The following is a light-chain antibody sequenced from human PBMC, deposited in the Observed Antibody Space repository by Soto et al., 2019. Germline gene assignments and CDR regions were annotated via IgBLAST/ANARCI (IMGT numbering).Light chain of an antibody. CDR1: QSVSSSY. V-gene: IGKV3-20*01. CDR2: GAS. Sequence: EIVLTQSPGTLSLSPGERATLSCRASQSVSSSYLAWYQQKPGQAPRLLIYGASSRATGIPDRFSGSGSGIDFTLTISRLEPEDFAVYYCQQYGSSPHTSGQGNKLEIK. J-gene: IGKJ2*01. CDR3: QQYGSSPHT.